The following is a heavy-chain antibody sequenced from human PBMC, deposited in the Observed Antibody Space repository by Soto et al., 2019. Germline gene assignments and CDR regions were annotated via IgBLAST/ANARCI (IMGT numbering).Heavy chain of an antibody. Sequence: GGSLRLSCAASGFTFSSYGMHWVRQAPGKGLEWVAVISYDGSNKYYADSVKGRFTISRDNSKNTLYLQMNSLRAEDTAVYYCANLVRGAMAHYYYCGMDVWGQGTTVTVSS. D-gene: IGHD3-10*01. V-gene: IGHV3-30*18. CDR2: ISYDGSNK. CDR1: GFTFSSYG. CDR3: ANLVRGAMAHYYYCGMDV. J-gene: IGHJ6*02.